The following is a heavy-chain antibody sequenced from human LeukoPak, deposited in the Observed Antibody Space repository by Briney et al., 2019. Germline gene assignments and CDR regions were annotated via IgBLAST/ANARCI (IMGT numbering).Heavy chain of an antibody. J-gene: IGHJ4*02. CDR1: GGSISSYY. Sequence: SETLSLTCSVSGGSISSYYWSWIWQPAGKGLEWIGRIDTSGSTNHNPSLKSRVTMSLDTSKKQFSLKLSSVTAADTAVYYCAKDLGWEHWGYFDYWGQGTLVTVSS. D-gene: IGHD1-26*01. CDR2: IDTSGST. CDR3: AKDLGWEHWGYFDY. V-gene: IGHV4-4*07.